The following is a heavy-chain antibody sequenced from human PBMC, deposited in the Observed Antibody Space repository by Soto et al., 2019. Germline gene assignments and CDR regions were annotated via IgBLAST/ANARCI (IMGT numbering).Heavy chain of an antibody. CDR2: ISYDGSNK. V-gene: IGHV3-30*18. CDR3: AKEGRGLPTYYDFWSGYSDKAFDY. J-gene: IGHJ4*02. D-gene: IGHD3-3*01. CDR1: GFTFSSYG. Sequence: GGSLRLSCAASGFTFSSYGMHWVRQAPGKGLEWVAVISYDGSNKYYADSVKGRFTISRDNSKNTLYLQMNSLRAEDTAVYYCAKEGRGLPTYYDFWSGYSDKAFDYWGQGTLVTVSS.